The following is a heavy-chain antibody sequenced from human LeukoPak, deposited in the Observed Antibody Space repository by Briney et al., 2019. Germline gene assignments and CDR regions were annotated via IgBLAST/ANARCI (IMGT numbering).Heavy chain of an antibody. CDR3: VKGTITMIVVVFDY. J-gene: IGHJ4*02. V-gene: IGHV3-64D*06. CDR2: ISSNGGST. D-gene: IGHD3-22*01. CDR1: GFTFSSYA. Sequence: GGSLRLSCSTSGFTFSSYAMHWVRQAPGKGLEYVSAISSNGGSTYYADSVKGRFTISRDNSKNTLYLQMSSLRAEDTAVYYCVKGTITMIVVVFDYWGQGTLVTVSS.